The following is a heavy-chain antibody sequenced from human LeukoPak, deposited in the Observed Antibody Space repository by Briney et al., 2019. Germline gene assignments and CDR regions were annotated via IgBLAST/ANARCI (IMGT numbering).Heavy chain of an antibody. Sequence: GGSLRLSCAASGFTFNNYWMTWVRQAPGKGLVWVSRINSDGSATSSADAVKGRFTISRDNAKNTLYLQLNSLRAEDTAVYYCARGNYGMDVWGQGTTVIVSS. J-gene: IGHJ6*02. CDR2: INSDGSAT. CDR3: ARGNYGMDV. V-gene: IGHV3-74*01. CDR1: GFTFNNYW.